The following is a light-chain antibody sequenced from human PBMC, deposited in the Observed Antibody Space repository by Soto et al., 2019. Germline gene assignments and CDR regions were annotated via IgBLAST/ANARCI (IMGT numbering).Light chain of an antibody. V-gene: IGKV3-20*01. Sequence: DIVLTQSPGTLSLSPGERATLSCRASQTVSSSSLAWYQQKPGQAPRLLIFGASTRAAGFPDRFSGSGSGADFTLTISRLEPDDFAAYYWQQYGSSPRTVGQGTKVEIK. CDR2: GAS. CDR1: QTVSSSS. J-gene: IGKJ1*01. CDR3: QQYGSSPRT.